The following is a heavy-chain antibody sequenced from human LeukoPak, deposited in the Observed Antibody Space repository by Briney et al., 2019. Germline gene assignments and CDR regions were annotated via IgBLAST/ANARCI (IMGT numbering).Heavy chain of an antibody. CDR3: ARDPTGGYRHFDF. Sequence: PGGSLRLSCAASGFTFTSYAMHWVRQAPGKGLEWVALISYHGTNKYYADSVEGRFTISSDNSKNTLYLQMNSLRTEDTAVYYCARDPTGGYRHFDFWGQGTLVTVSS. J-gene: IGHJ4*02. CDR2: ISYHGTNK. CDR1: GFTFTSYA. D-gene: IGHD2-8*02. V-gene: IGHV3-30-3*01.